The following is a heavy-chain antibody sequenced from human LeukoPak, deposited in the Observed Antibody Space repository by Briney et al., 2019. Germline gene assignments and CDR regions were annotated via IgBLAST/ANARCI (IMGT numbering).Heavy chain of an antibody. Sequence: SETLSLTCTVSGGSISSFYWSWIRQPPGKGLEWIGYIYSSGSTKYNPSLKSRVTISVDTSKNQFSLKLNSATAADTAVYYCARGNFYGNKGYSPELRYWGQGTLVTVSS. CDR1: GGSISSFY. CDR3: ARGNFYGNKGYSPELRY. D-gene: IGHD4-23*01. CDR2: IYSSGST. J-gene: IGHJ4*02. V-gene: IGHV4-59*01.